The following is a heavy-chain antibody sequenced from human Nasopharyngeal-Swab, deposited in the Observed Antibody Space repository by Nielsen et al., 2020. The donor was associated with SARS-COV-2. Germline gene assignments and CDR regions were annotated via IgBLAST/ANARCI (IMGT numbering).Heavy chain of an antibody. CDR2: VSGSSGST. J-gene: IGHJ6*02. CDR1: GFTFSNHA. V-gene: IGHV3-23*01. CDR3: ARALYGSGSYYSTGKHYYYYGMDV. D-gene: IGHD3-10*01. Sequence: GESLKISCAASGFTFSNHATSWVRQAPGKGLEWVSAVSGSSGSTFYSDSVKGRFTISRDNSRNTVFLQMNSLRAGDTAVYYCARALYGSGSYYSTGKHYYYYGMDVWGQGTTVTVSS.